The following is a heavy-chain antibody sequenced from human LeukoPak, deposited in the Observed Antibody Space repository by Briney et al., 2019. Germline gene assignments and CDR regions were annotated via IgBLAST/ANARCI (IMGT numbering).Heavy chain of an antibody. CDR3: ARDGEQQLGNYYYYYMDV. Sequence: GGSLRLSCAASGFTVSSNYMSWVRQAPEKGLEWVSVIYSGGSTYYADSVKGRFTISRDNSKNTLYLQMNSLRAEDTAVYYCARDGEQQLGNYYYYYMDVWGKGTTVTVSS. V-gene: IGHV3-53*01. J-gene: IGHJ6*03. CDR2: IYSGGST. CDR1: GFTVSSNY. D-gene: IGHD6-13*01.